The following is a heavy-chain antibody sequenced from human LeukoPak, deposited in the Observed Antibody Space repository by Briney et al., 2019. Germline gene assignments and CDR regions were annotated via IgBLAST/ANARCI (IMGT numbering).Heavy chain of an antibody. D-gene: IGHD2-2*02. V-gene: IGHV4-59*12. Sequence: SETLSLTCTVSGGSISSYYWSWIRQPPGKGLEWIGYIYYSGSTNYNPSLKSRVTISVDTSKNQFSLKLSSVTAADTAVYYCARGRCGHCYTRGTYYFDYWGQGTLVTVSS. J-gene: IGHJ4*02. CDR1: GGSISSYY. CDR3: ARGRCGHCYTRGTYYFDY. CDR2: IYYSGST.